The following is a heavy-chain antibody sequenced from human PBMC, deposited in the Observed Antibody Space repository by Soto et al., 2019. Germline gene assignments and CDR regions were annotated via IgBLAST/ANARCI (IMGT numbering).Heavy chain of an antibody. V-gene: IGHV1-2*02. CDR2: INPNSGGT. D-gene: IGHD3-10*01. J-gene: IGHJ6*02. Sequence: ASVKVSCKASGYTFTGYDMHWVRQAPGQGLEWMGWINPNSGGTNYAQKFQGRVTMTRDTSISTAYMELSRLRSDDTAVYYCARESGFSSITMVRGVRGYYYYGMDVWGQGTTVTVSS. CDR3: ARESGFSSITMVRGVRGYYYYGMDV. CDR1: GYTFTGYD.